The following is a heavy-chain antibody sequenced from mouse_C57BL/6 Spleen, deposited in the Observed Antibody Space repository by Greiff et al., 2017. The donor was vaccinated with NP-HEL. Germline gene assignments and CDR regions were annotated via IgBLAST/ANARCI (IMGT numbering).Heavy chain of an antibody. J-gene: IGHJ4*01. Sequence: VQGVESGAELAKPGASVKLSCKASGYTFTSYWMHWVKQRPGQGLEWIGYINPSSGYTKYNQKFKDKATLTADKSSSTAYMQLSSLTYEDSAVYYCARSRMITGDYYAMDYWGQGTSVTVSS. CDR1: GYTFTSYW. CDR3: ARSRMITGDYYAMDY. D-gene: IGHD2-4*01. CDR2: INPSSGYT. V-gene: IGHV1-7*01.